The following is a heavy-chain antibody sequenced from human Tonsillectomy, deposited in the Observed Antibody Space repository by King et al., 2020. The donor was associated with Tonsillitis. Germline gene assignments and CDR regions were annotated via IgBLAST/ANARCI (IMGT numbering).Heavy chain of an antibody. CDR2: IYTSGST. V-gene: IGHV4-61*02. CDR1: GGSISSGDYY. Sequence: VQLQESGPGLVKPSQTLSLTCTVSGGSISSGDYYWSWIRQPAGKGLEWIGHIYTSGSTNYNPSLKSRVTMSVDTSKNHFSLKLSSVTAADTAVYYCARDAFYYYDSSGYSYYFDYWGQGTLVTVSS. D-gene: IGHD3-22*01. J-gene: IGHJ4*02. CDR3: ARDAFYYYDSSGYSYYFDY.